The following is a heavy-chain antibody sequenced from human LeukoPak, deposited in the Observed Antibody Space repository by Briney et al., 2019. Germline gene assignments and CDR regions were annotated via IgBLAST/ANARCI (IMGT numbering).Heavy chain of an antibody. CDR3: ARISWLLDYYYGMDV. D-gene: IGHD3-9*01. J-gene: IGHJ6*02. CDR2: MNPNSGNT. CDR1: GYTFTGYD. V-gene: IGHV1-8*01. Sequence: GASVKVSCKASGYTFTGYDINWVRQATGQGLEWMGWMNPNSGNTGYAQKFQGRVTMTRNTSISTAYMELSSLRSEDTAVYYCARISWLLDYYYGMDVWGQGTTVTVSS.